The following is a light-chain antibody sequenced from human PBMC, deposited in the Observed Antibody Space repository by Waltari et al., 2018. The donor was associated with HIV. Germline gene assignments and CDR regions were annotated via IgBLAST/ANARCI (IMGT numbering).Light chain of an antibody. Sequence: QSVLTQPPSVSGAPGQRVTISRPGSSSNIGAGYDVHWFQQLPGTAPKLLIYADDKRPSGVPDRFSGSKSGTSASLAITGLQAEDEADYYCQSYDSSLSGSFVFGTGTKVTVL. J-gene: IGLJ1*01. V-gene: IGLV1-40*01. CDR1: SSNIGAGYD. CDR2: ADD. CDR3: QSYDSSLSGSFV.